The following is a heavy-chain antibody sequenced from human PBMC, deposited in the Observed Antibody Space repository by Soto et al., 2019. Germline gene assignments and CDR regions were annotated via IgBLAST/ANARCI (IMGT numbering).Heavy chain of an antibody. CDR2: IIPIFGTA. CDR3: ARGGVLRFLEWPPYYYYGMDV. CDR1: GGTFSSYA. Sequence: QVQLVQSGAEVKKPGSSVKVSCKASGGTFSSYAISWVRQAPGQGLEWMGGIIPIFGTANYAQKFQGRVTINADKSTSTAYMELSSLRSEDTAVYYCARGGVLRFLEWPPYYYYGMDVWGQGTTVTVSS. J-gene: IGHJ6*02. V-gene: IGHV1-69*06. D-gene: IGHD3-3*01.